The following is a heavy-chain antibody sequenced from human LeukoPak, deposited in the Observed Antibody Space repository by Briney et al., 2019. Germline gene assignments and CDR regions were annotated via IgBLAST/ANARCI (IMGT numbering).Heavy chain of an antibody. J-gene: IGHJ6*02. CDR1: GYTFTSYG. V-gene: IGHV1-18*01. CDR2: ISAYNGNT. CDR3: VRIAARHWYYYYGMDV. D-gene: IGHD6-6*01. Sequence: ASVKVSCTASGYTFTSYGISWVRQAPGQGLEWMGWISAYNGNTNYAQKLQGRVTMTTDTSTSTAYMELRSLRSDDTAVYYCVRIAARHWYYYYGMDVWGQGTTVTVSS.